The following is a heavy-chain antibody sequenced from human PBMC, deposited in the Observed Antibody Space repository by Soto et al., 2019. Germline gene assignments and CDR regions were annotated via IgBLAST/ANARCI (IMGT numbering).Heavy chain of an antibody. CDR3: ARLPKGSTVTS. D-gene: IGHD4-17*01. Sequence: EVQLLESGGGLVHPGGSLRLSCVASEFGFSDYSMHWVRQAPGKGLEWVSYITSSGDSIYYADSIKGRFTVSRDNAKNSLFLQMNSLREEDTAVYYCARLPKGSTVTSWGQGTLVTVSS. CDR1: EFGFSDYS. CDR2: ITSSGDSI. V-gene: IGHV3-48*02. J-gene: IGHJ4*02.